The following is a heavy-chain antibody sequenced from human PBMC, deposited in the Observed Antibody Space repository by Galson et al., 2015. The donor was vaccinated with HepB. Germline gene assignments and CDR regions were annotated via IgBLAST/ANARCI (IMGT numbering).Heavy chain of an antibody. Sequence: SVKVSCKASGYTFTSYGINWVRQAPGQGLEWMGWISAYNGNTNYAQKLQGRVTMTTDTSTSTAYMELRSLRSDDTAVYYCARGPQYSIAAAGTPDYWGQGTLVTVSS. J-gene: IGHJ4*02. V-gene: IGHV1-18*01. CDR3: ARGPQYSIAAAGTPDY. CDR1: GYTFTSYG. D-gene: IGHD6-13*01. CDR2: ISAYNGNT.